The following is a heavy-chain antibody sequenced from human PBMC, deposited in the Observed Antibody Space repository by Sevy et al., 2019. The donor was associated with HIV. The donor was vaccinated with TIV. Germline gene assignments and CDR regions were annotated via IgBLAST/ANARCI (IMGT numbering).Heavy chain of an antibody. J-gene: IGHJ3*01. CDR2: ISFDGTDK. CDR3: VRQTTMLPRRPFDY. V-gene: IGHV3-30-3*01. CDR1: GFTFSSYP. D-gene: IGHD3-10*01. Sequence: GGSLRLSCAASGFTFSSYPMHWVRQAPGKGLEWVSFISFDGTDKYYADSVKGRFTITRENSKNTLFLQMNSLRAEDTALYYCVRQTTMLPRRPFDYWGQGTMVTVSS.